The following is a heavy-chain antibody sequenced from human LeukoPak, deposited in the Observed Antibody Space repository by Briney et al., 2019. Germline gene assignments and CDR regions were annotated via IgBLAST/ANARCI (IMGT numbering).Heavy chain of an antibody. CDR1: GYSISSGYY. J-gene: IGHJ4*02. CDR2: IYHSGST. CDR3: ARQLEDDYPTYFDY. Sequence: SETLSLTCTVSGYSISSGYYWGWIRQPPGKGLEWIGSIYHSGSTYYNPSLKSRVTISVDTSKNQFSLKLSSVTAADTAVYYCARQLEDDYPTYFDYWGQGTLVTVSS. D-gene: IGHD5-24*01. V-gene: IGHV4-38-2*02.